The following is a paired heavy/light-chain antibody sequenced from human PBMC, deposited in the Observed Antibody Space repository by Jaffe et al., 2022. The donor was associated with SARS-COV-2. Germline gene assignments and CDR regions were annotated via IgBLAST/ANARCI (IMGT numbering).Heavy chain of an antibody. CDR2: ISWNSANI. D-gene: IGHD2-21*02. Sequence: EVQLVESGGGLIQPGRSLRLSCVASGFTFDDSAIHWVRQAPGKGLEWVSGISWNSANIDYAGSAKGRFTISRDNAKSSCYLQMNSLRTDDTALYYCLKDIGLNWGLGTLVTVSS. CDR1: GFTFDDSA. CDR3: LKDIGLN. J-gene: IGHJ4*02. V-gene: IGHV3-9*01.
Light chain of an antibody. CDR3: CSYAGSPWL. J-gene: IGLJ3*02. V-gene: IGLV2-11*01. CDR2: DVD. Sequence: QSALTQPRSVSGSPGQSVTISCTGTSSDVGDYNYVSWYQQHPGRAPKLMIYDVDKRPSGVPDRFSGSKSGNTASLTISGLQAEDEADYYCCSYAGSPWLFGGGTMLTVL. CDR1: SSDVGDYNY.